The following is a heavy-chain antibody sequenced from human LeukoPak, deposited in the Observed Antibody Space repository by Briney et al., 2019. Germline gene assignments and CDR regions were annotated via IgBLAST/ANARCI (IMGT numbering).Heavy chain of an antibody. CDR2: INLSGST. CDR3: ARGLGEAPASNGAEYFHH. V-gene: IGHV4-34*01. D-gene: IGHD3-10*01. J-gene: IGHJ1*01. CDR1: GGSFSGYY. Sequence: SETLSLTCAVYGGSFSGYYWRWIRQPPGKGLEWIGEINLSGSTNYNPSLKSRVTISVDTSKNQFSLKLSSVTTADTAVYYCARGLGEAPASNGAEYFHHWGQGTLVTVSS.